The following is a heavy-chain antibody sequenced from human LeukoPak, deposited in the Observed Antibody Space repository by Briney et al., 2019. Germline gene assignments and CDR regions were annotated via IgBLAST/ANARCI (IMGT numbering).Heavy chain of an antibody. J-gene: IGHJ4*02. D-gene: IGHD4-17*01. CDR2: LYYSGST. Sequence: SETLSLACTLCGGSIRNSSYYWGWIRQPPGKGLQWIGSLYYSGSTYFNPTLKSRLTISVDTSKNQFSLKLSSVTAADTAVYYCARLRYYGDYVDYWGQGTLVTVSS. V-gene: IGHV4-39*01. CDR3: ARLRYYGDYVDY. CDR1: GGSIRNSSYY.